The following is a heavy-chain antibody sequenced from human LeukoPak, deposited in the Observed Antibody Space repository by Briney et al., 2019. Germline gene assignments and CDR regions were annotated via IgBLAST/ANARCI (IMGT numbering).Heavy chain of an antibody. V-gene: IGHV3-21*01. CDR1: GFTSSSYA. CDR2: ISSSSNYM. CDR3: ARPLDSSNNYFDY. D-gene: IGHD6-13*01. J-gene: IGHJ4*02. Sequence: GGSLRLSCAASGFTSSSYAMSWVRQAPGKGLEWVSFISSSSNYMSYADSVKGRFTISRDNAKSSLYLQMNSLRAEDTAVYYCARPLDSSNNYFDYWGQGTLVTVSA.